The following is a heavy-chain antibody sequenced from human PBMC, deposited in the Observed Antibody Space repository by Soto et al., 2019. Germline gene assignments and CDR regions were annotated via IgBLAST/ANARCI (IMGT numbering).Heavy chain of an antibody. D-gene: IGHD3-10*01. J-gene: IGHJ5*02. Sequence: EVQLLESGGDLVQPGGSLRLSCAASGFTFSDYAMSWVRQAPGKGLEWVSGISGNSIATYYADSVRGRFTISRDNSKNTRYLQMNSLRAEDRAFYYWAKDAGSMVRVTDTGFDPWVQRTLVTVSS. CDR2: ISGNSIAT. CDR1: GFTFSDYA. V-gene: IGHV3-23*01. CDR3: AKDAGSMVRVTDTGFDP.